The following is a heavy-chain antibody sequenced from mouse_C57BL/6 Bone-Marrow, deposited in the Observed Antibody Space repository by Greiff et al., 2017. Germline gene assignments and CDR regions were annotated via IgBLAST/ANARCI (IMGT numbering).Heavy chain of an antibody. D-gene: IGHD1-3*01. CDR2: ISYDGGT. J-gene: IGHJ3*01. CDR3: ARDRDNSGRSWFAY. V-gene: IGHV3-6*01. CDR1: GYSITRGSY. Sequence: EVKLMESGPGLVKPSQSLSLTCSVTGYSITRGSYWYWIRQFPGNKLEWMGYISYDGGTNYNPSLKNRISITRDTSENQFFRKLNTVTTEDTATDYFARDRDNSGRSWFAYWGQGTLVTVSA.